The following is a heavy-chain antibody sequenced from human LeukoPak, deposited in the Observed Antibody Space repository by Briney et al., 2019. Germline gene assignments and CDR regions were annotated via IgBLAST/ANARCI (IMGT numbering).Heavy chain of an antibody. Sequence: QPGRSLRLSCSASGFTFSSYAMHSVRQAPGKGLEWVAVISYDGSNKYYADSVKVRFTISRDNSKNTLYLQMNSLRAEDTAVYYCARDPDYYDSSGYLYWGQGTLVTVSS. CDR2: ISYDGSNK. D-gene: IGHD3-22*01. CDR1: GFTFSSYA. CDR3: ARDPDYYDSSGYLY. J-gene: IGHJ4*02. V-gene: IGHV3-30-3*01.